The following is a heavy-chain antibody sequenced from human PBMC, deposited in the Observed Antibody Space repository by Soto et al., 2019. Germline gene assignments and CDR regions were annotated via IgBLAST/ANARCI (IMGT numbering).Heavy chain of an antibody. CDR3: AKGAWLAY. CDR2: VRGRDGST. CDR1: GFTFTTFD. D-gene: IGHD5-12*01. J-gene: IGHJ4*02. Sequence: EVQLLESGGGLVQPGASLRLSGAASGFTFTTFDMSWARQAPGKGLEWVSVVRGRDGSTSYADSLKGRFTISKDSSKNTLYLQMNSLRAEDTALYYCAKGAWLAYWGQGTLVTVSS. V-gene: IGHV3-23*01.